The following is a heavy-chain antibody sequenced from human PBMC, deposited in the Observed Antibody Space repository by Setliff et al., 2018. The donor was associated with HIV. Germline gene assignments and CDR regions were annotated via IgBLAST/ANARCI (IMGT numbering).Heavy chain of an antibody. D-gene: IGHD1-1*01. Sequence: KSSETLSLTCTVSSDSISSSYWTWMRQSPGLGLQWIGSIHHSGSTYYDPSLKNRVTLSVDTSNNQVSLTLTSVTAADTAVYYCAKQPGGHSFFDHWGQGILVTVSS. CDR3: AKQPGGHSFFDH. J-gene: IGHJ4*02. V-gene: IGHV4-59*01. CDR2: IHHSGST. CDR1: SDSISSSY.